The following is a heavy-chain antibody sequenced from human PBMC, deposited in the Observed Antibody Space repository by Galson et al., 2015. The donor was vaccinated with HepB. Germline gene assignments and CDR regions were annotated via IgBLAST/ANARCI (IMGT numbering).Heavy chain of an antibody. V-gene: IGHV2-70*01. Sequence: PALVKPTQTLTLTCTFSRFSLSTSGMCVSWIRQAPGKALEWLALIDWDDDTYYSTSLRTRLTISKDTFKDQVVLTMTNMDPVDTATYYCARTQWELKGAFDSWGQGTLVTVSS. CDR1: RFSLSTSGMC. D-gene: IGHD1-26*01. CDR3: ARTQWELKGAFDS. CDR2: IDWDDDT. J-gene: IGHJ4*02.